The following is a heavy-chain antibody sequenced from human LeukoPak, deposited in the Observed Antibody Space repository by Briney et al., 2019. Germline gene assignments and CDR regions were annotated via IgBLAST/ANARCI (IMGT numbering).Heavy chain of an antibody. CDR3: ARGGSSWYLVAFNI. V-gene: IGHV4-34*01. CDR1: GESFSGYY. D-gene: IGHD6-13*01. Sequence: SETLSLTCAVYGESFSGYYWSWVRQPPGKGLEWVGEINHSGSTNYNPSRKSRVTISVDTSKNQFSLKLSSVTAADTAVYYCARGGSSWYLVAFNIWGQGTMVTVSS. J-gene: IGHJ3*02. CDR2: INHSGST.